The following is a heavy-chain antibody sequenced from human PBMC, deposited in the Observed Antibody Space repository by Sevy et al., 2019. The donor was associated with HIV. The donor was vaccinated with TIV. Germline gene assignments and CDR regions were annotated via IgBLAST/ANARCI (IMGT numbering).Heavy chain of an antibody. J-gene: IGHJ6*02. CDR2: VRNDGSNK. D-gene: IGHD2-8*01. CDR1: GFSSTTTD. CDR3: ARGRKTTEEWLEELDYYYGLDV. Sequence: GESLKISCAASGFSSTTTDMHWVRQAPGKGLEWVAYVRNDGSNKYYADSVRDRFTISRDSPKNTLYLQMNSLRDEDTAIYYCARGRKTTEEWLEELDYYYGLDVWGQGTTVTVSS. V-gene: IGHV3-30*02.